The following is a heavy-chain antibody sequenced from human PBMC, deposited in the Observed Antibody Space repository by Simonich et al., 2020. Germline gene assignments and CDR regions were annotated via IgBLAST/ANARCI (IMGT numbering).Heavy chain of an antibody. CDR3: ARHYYGDYYFDY. D-gene: IGHD4-17*01. CDR2: IISSGSTI. J-gene: IGHJ4*02. Sequence: EVQLVESGGGLVQPGGSLRLSCAASGFTFSSYEMHWVRQAPGKGLEWVSYIISSGSTIYYADSVKGRFTISRDNAKNSLYLQMNSLRAEDTAVYYCARHYYGDYYFDYWGQGTLVTVSS. CDR1: GFTFSSYE. V-gene: IGHV3-48*03.